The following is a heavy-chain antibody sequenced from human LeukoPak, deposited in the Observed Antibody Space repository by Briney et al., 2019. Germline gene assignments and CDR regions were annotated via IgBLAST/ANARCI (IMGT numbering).Heavy chain of an antibody. CDR3: AREYSSSSGRVADY. D-gene: IGHD6-6*01. V-gene: IGHV3-30*03. J-gene: IGHJ4*02. CDR2: ISYDGSNK. Sequence: GRSLRLSCAASGFTFSSYGMHWVRQAPGKGLEWVAVISYDGSNKYYADSVKGRFTISRDNSKNTLYLQMNSLKSEDTAVYYCAREYSSSSGRVADYWGQGNMVTVSS. CDR1: GFTFSSYG.